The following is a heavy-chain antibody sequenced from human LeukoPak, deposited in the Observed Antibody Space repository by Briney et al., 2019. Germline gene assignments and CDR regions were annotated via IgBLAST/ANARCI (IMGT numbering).Heavy chain of an antibody. Sequence: SETLSLTCAVYGGSFSGYYWSWIRQSPGKGLEWIGEINHSGSTNYNPSLKSRVTISVDTSKNQFSLKLSSVTAADTAVYYCARRRYYGSGSFHYWGQGTLVTVSS. V-gene: IGHV4-34*01. CDR2: INHSGST. D-gene: IGHD3-10*01. J-gene: IGHJ4*02. CDR1: GGSFSGYY. CDR3: ARRRYYGSGSFHY.